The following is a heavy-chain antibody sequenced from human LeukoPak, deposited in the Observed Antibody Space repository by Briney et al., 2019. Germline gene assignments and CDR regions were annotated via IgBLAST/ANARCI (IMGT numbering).Heavy chain of an antibody. Sequence: SQTLSLTCTVSGGSISSGGYYWSWIRQHPGKGLEWIGYIYYSGSTYYNPSLKSRVTISVDTSKNQFSLRLSSVTAADTAVYYCAGDGYDSSGYPTYYFDYWGQGTLVTVSS. V-gene: IGHV4-31*03. J-gene: IGHJ4*02. CDR3: AGDGYDSSGYPTYYFDY. CDR1: GGSISSGGYY. CDR2: IYYSGST. D-gene: IGHD3-22*01.